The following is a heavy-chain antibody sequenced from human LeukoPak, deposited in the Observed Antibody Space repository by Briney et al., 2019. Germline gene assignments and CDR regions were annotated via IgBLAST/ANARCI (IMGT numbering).Heavy chain of an antibody. CDR3: ARERYYYDSSGYLGDY. J-gene: IGHJ4*02. Sequence: ASVKVSCKASGYTFTSYYMHWVRQAPGQGLEWMGIINPSGGSTSYAQKFQGRVTITADESTSTAYMELSSLRSEDTAVYYCARERYYYDSSGYLGDYWGQGTLVTVSS. CDR2: INPSGGST. CDR1: GYTFTSYY. V-gene: IGHV1-46*03. D-gene: IGHD3-22*01.